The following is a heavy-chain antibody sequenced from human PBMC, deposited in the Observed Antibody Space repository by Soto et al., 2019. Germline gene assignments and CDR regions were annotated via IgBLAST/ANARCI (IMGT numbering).Heavy chain of an antibody. CDR2: ISAYNGNT. CDR3: ARDGVVVPAASGLYYYYGMDV. D-gene: IGHD2-2*01. Sequence: ASVKVSCKASGYTFTSYGISWVRQAPGQGLEWMGWISAYNGNTNYAQKLQGRVTMTTDTSTSTAYMELRSLRSDDTAVYYCARDGVVVPAASGLYYYYGMDVWGQGTTVTVSS. V-gene: IGHV1-18*01. J-gene: IGHJ6*02. CDR1: GYTFTSYG.